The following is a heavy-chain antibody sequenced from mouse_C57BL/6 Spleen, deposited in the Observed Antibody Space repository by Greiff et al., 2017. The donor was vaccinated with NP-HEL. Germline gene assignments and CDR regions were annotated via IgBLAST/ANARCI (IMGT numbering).Heavy chain of an antibody. CDR3: ARSNWAWFAD. V-gene: IGHV1-69*01. CDR2: IDPSDSYT. CDR1: GYTFTRYW. J-gene: IGHJ3*01. D-gene: IGHD4-1*01. Sequence: QVQLKQSGAELVMPGASVKLSCKASGYTFTRYWMHWVKQRPGQGLEWIGEIDPSDSYTNYNQKFKGKSTLTVDKSSSTAYMQLSSLTSEDSAVYYCARSNWAWFADWGQGTLVTVAA.